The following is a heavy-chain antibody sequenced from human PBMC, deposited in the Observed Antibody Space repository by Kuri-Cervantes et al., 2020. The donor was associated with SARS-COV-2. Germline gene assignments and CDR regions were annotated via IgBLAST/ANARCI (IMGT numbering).Heavy chain of an antibody. CDR2: INPNSGGT. Sequence: ASVKVSCKASGYTFTDYYMHWVRQAPGQGLEWMGWINPNSGGTNYAQKFQGWVTMTRDTSISTAYMELGRLRSDDTAVYYCASASVRGIIIPYHSYGMDFWGQGTPVTVSS. CDR3: ASASVRGIIIPYHSYGMDF. J-gene: IGHJ6*02. CDR1: GYTFTDYY. D-gene: IGHD3-10*01. V-gene: IGHV1-2*04.